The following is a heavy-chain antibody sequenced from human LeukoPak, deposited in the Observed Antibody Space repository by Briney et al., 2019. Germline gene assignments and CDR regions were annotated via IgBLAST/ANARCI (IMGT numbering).Heavy chain of an antibody. Sequence: SGTLSLTCAVSGGSISSSNWWSWVRQPPGKGLEWIGEIYYSGSTYYNPSLKSRVTISVDTSKNQFSLKLSSVTAADTAVYYCARTATYYYGSGSYWYYFDYWGQGTLVTVSS. CDR1: GGSISSSNW. V-gene: IGHV4-4*02. CDR2: IYYSGST. J-gene: IGHJ4*02. D-gene: IGHD3-10*01. CDR3: ARTATYYYGSGSYWYYFDY.